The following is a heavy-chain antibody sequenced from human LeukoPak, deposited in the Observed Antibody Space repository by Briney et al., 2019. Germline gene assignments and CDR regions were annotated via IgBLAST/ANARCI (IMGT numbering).Heavy chain of an antibody. V-gene: IGHV4-4*07. CDR2: IYTSGST. D-gene: IGHD6-13*01. CDR3: ARKQQLGGAFDI. Sequence: SETLSLTCTVSGGSISGYYWSWIRQPAGKGLEWIGRIYTSGSTDYNPSLKSRVTMSVDTSKNQFSLKLSSVTAADTAVYYCARKQQLGGAFDIWGQGTMVTVSS. CDR1: GGSISGYY. J-gene: IGHJ3*02.